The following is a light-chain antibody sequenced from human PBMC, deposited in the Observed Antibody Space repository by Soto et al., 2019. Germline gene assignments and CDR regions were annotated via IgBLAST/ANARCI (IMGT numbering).Light chain of an antibody. CDR1: ISDVGSHNL. CDR3: CSFAGSNPFPYV. Sequence: QSVLTQPASVSGSPGQSITISCTGTISDVGSHNLVSWYQQHPDKAPKLIIYEVNERPSGVSSRFSSSKSGNTASLTVSGLQPDDEADYHCCSFAGSNPFPYVFGTGTKVTVL. CDR2: EVN. J-gene: IGLJ1*01. V-gene: IGLV2-23*02.